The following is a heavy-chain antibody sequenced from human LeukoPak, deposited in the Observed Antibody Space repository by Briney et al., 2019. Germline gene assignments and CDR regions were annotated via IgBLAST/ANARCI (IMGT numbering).Heavy chain of an antibody. D-gene: IGHD6-6*01. V-gene: IGHV3-73*01. CDR3: TGQGPDIVARPFDY. CDR1: EFTFSGSA. Sequence: QPGGSLRLSCAASEFTFSGSAIHWVRQASGKGLEWVGRIRSKANSYATTYAASVKGRFTISRDDSKNTAYLQMNSLKTEDTAVYYCTGQGPDIVARPFDYWGQGTLVTVSS. CDR2: IRSKANSYAT. J-gene: IGHJ4*02.